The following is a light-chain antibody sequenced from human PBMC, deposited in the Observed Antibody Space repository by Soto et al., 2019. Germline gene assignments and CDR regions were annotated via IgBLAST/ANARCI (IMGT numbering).Light chain of an antibody. J-gene: IGLJ3*02. CDR3: QTWDTGIWV. CDR1: SGHSNYA. CDR2: LNSDGSH. V-gene: IGLV4-69*01. Sequence: QPVLTQSPSASASLGASVNLTCTLSSGHSNYAIAWHQQQPEKGPRYLMKLNSDGSHSKGDGIPDRFSGSSSGAERYLTISSLQSEDEADYYCQTWDTGIWVFGGGTK.